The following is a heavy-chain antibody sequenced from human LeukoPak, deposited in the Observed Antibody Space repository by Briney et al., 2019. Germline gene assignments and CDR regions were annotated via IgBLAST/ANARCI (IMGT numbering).Heavy chain of an antibody. Sequence: GGSLRLSCAASGFTFDDYAMHWVRQAPGKGLGWVSGISWNSGSIGYADSVKSRFSISRDNSKNSLYLQMNSLRAEDTALYYCAKGREAAVGGTNFDYWGQGALVTVSS. V-gene: IGHV3-9*01. J-gene: IGHJ4*02. D-gene: IGHD1-26*01. CDR2: ISWNSGSI. CDR1: GFTFDDYA. CDR3: AKGREAAVGGTNFDY.